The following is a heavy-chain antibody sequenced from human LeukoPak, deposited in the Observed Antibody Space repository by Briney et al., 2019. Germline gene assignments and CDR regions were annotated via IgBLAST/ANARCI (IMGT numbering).Heavy chain of an antibody. J-gene: IGHJ6*03. D-gene: IGHD6-19*01. Sequence: GASVKVSCKASGYTFTGYYMHWVRQAPGQGLEWMGWINPNSGGTNYAQKFQGRVTMTRDTSISTAYMELSRLRSDDTAVYYCARDFVGSGWPYYYYMDVWGKGTTVTVSS. V-gene: IGHV1-2*02. CDR3: ARDFVGSGWPYYYYMDV. CDR2: INPNSGGT. CDR1: GYTFTGYY.